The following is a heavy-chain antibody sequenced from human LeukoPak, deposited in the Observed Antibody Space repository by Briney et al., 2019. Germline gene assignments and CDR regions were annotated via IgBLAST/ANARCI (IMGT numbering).Heavy chain of an antibody. CDR3: ARDQRVTGRPDIDY. Sequence: GGSLRLSCAASGFTFRNHWMHWVRQNPGKGRVWVSRISSDGSSTTYADSVKGRFTISRDNAKNTLYLQMNNLRAEDTAMYYCARDQRVTGRPDIDYWGQGTLVIVSS. D-gene: IGHD6-6*01. CDR2: ISSDGSST. V-gene: IGHV3-74*03. J-gene: IGHJ4*02. CDR1: GFTFRNHW.